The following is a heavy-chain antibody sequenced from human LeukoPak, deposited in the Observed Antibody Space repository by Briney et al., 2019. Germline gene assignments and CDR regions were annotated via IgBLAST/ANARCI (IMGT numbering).Heavy chain of an antibody. CDR1: GFTFSSYG. J-gene: IGHJ4*02. Sequence: GGSLRLSCAASGFTFSSYGMHWVRQAPGKGLEWVAFIRYDGSNKYYADSVKGRFTISRDNSKNTLYLQMNSLRAEDTAVYYCARVGRTPGDFDYWGQGTLVTVSS. V-gene: IGHV3-30*02. CDR3: ARVGRTPGDFDY. CDR2: IRYDGSNK. D-gene: IGHD1-14*01.